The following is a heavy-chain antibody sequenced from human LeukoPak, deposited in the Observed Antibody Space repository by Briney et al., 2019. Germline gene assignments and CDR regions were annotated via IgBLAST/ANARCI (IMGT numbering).Heavy chain of an antibody. J-gene: IGHJ4*02. CDR3: ATSAAYSSSFDY. V-gene: IGHV1-18*01. D-gene: IGHD6-6*01. Sequence: GASVKVSCKASGYTFTSYGVNWVRQAPGQGLEWMGWISAYNGSTNYAQRLQGRVTMTTDTSTGTAYMELRSLRSDDTAVYYCATSAAYSSSFDYWGQGTLVTVSS. CDR1: GYTFTSYG. CDR2: ISAYNGST.